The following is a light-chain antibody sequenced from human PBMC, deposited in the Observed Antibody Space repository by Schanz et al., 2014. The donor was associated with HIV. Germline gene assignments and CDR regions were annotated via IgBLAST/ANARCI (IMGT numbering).Light chain of an antibody. CDR2: AAS. CDR3: QQYGSSPWT. CDR1: QSVSSY. V-gene: IGKV3-20*01. J-gene: IGKJ1*01. Sequence: EIVLTQSPATLSLSPGERATLSCRASQSVSSYLAWYQQKSGQAPTLLIYAASSRASGIPDRFSGSGSGADFTLTISRVEAEDYAVYYCQQYGSSPWTFGQGTRVDVK.